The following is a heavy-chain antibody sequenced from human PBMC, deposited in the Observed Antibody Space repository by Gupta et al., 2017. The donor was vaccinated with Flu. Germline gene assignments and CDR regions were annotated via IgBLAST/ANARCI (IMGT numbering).Heavy chain of an antibody. CDR1: GFSFSDYD. J-gene: IGHJ4*02. CDR2: IGTAGDT. Sequence: EVQLVESGGGLVQPGGSLRLSCAASGFSFSDYDLHWVRQAPGKDLEWVSVIGTAGDTHYAGSVKGRFTISRENAKDSLYLQMNSLRAGDTAVYYCARAVLGRYQGSSALDYWGQGTLVTVSS. D-gene: IGHD3-16*02. CDR3: ARAVLGRYQGSSALDY. V-gene: IGHV3-13*01.